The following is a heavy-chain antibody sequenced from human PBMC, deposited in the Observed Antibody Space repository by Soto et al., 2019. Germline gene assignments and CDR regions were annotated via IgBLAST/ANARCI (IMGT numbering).Heavy chain of an antibody. Sequence: GGSLRLSCAASGFTFKLYAMSWVRQIPGKGLEWVSSISGSGGTTYYADSVKGRFTLSRDNSKYSLYLQMNSLRAEDTAIYYCAKDLWVYAEPRIDYWGQGTLVTVSS. CDR2: ISGSGGTT. D-gene: IGHD6-13*01. J-gene: IGHJ4*02. V-gene: IGHV3-23*01. CDR3: AKDLWVYAEPRIDY. CDR1: GFTFKLYA.